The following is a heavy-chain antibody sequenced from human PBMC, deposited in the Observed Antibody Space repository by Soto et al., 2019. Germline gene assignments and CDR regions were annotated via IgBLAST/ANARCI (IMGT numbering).Heavy chain of an antibody. CDR1: GGSFSGYY. CDR3: ARFTYYYDSSGPFFDY. V-gene: IGHV4-34*01. D-gene: IGHD3-22*01. CDR2: INHSGST. Sequence: SETLSLTCAVYGGSFSGYYWSWIRQPPGKGLEWIGEINHSGSTNYNPSLKSRVTISVDTSKNQFSLKLSSVTAADTAVYYCARFTYYYDSSGPFFDYWGQGTLVTVSS. J-gene: IGHJ4*02.